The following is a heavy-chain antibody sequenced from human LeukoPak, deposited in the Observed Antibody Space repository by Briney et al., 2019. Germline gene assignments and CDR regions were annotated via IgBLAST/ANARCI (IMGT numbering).Heavy chain of an antibody. CDR2: IYHVGST. CDR3: ARDLSYYYGSGSYYNP. Sequence: SQTLSLTCAVSGGSISSGGYSWSWIRQPPGKGLEWIGYIYHVGSTSYNPSLKSRVTISIDRSKNQFSLKLTSVTAADTAVYYCARDLSYYYGSGSYYNPWGPGTLVTVSP. D-gene: IGHD3-10*01. V-gene: IGHV4-30-2*01. CDR1: GGSISSGGYS. J-gene: IGHJ5*02.